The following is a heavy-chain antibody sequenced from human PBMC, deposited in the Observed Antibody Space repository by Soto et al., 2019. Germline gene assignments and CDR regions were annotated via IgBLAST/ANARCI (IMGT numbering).Heavy chain of an antibody. CDR1: GYTFTDYY. Sequence: QVQLVQSGAAVKKPGASVKVSCKASGYTFTDYYVHWVRQAPGQGLEWMGWINPNGGGTKSAQKFQGRVTMTRDTSISTAYMELSRLRSDDTAVYYCARRKGDYYDSSGYHYYFDYWGQGTLVTVSS. D-gene: IGHD3-22*01. CDR3: ARRKGDYYDSSGYHYYFDY. CDR2: INPNGGGT. V-gene: IGHV1-2*02. J-gene: IGHJ4*02.